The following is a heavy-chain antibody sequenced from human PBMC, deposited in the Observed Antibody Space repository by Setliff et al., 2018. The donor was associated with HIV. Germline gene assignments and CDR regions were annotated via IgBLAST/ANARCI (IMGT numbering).Heavy chain of an antibody. CDR3: ASGFRATVPDY. CDR2: INSRCDST. D-gene: IGHD4-17*01. J-gene: IGHJ4*02. CDR1: GYTFISDG. V-gene: IGHV1-46*03. Sequence: ASVKVSCKASGYTFISDGVSWVRPAPGQGLEWMGIINSRCDSTSYAQQFQGRVTMTRDTSTSAVYMELSSLTYEDTAIYYCASGFRATVPDYWGQGTLVTVSS.